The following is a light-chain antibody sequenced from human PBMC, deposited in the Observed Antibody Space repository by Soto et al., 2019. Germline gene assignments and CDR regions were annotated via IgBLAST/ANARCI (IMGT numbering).Light chain of an antibody. CDR2: EGT. CDR3: HSYVRSTLV. V-gene: IGLV2-23*01. J-gene: IGLJ3*02. Sequence: QSALTQPASVSGSPGQSITISCTGTSSDFGSYSVVSWYQQHPGKAPKLLIYEGTKRPSGVSNGFSGSESGNTASLTISGLQAEDEADYFCHSYVRSTLVFGGGTKLTVL. CDR1: SSDFGSYSV.